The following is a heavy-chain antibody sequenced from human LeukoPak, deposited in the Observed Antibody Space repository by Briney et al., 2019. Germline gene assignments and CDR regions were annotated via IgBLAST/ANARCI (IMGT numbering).Heavy chain of an antibody. CDR1: GYSINSGDY. CDR3: ARVRGFLDY. Sequence: SETLSLTYAVSGYSINSGDYWGWIRQPPGKGLEWVGSGYYSGTTHYNPSLKSRVSISVDTSKNQLALKLSSVTAADTAVYFYARVRGFLDYWGQGTLVTVSS. J-gene: IGHJ4*02. D-gene: IGHD3-10*01. CDR2: GYYSGTT. V-gene: IGHV4-38-2*01.